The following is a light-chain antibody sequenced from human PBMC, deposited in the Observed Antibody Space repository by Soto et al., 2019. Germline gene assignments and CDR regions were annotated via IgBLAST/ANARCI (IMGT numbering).Light chain of an antibody. Sequence: EIVLTQSPATLSLSPGERATLSCRASQSVSSYLAWYQPKPGQATRLLIYEASNRATGIPARFSGSGSGTDFTLTISSLEPEDFAVYYCQQRSNWPGITFGQGTRLEIK. J-gene: IGKJ5*01. CDR2: EAS. V-gene: IGKV3-11*01. CDR3: QQRSNWPGIT. CDR1: QSVSSY.